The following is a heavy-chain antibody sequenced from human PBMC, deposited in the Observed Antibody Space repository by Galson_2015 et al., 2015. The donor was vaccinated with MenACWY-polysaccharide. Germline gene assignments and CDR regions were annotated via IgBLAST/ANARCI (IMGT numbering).Heavy chain of an antibody. V-gene: IGHV3-74*01. CDR2: ISSDGSST. CDR3: ARQPTYYGSG. Sequence: SLRLSCAASGFTFSSYWMHWVRQAPGKGLVWVSRISSDGSSTSYADSVKGRFTISRDNAKNTLYLQMNSLRAEDTAVYYCARQPTYYGSGWGQGTLVTVSP. J-gene: IGHJ4*02. CDR1: GFTFSSYW. D-gene: IGHD3-10*01.